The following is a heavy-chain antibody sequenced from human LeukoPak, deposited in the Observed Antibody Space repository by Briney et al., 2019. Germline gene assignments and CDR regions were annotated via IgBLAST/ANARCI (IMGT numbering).Heavy chain of an antibody. CDR1: GFTFSSYG. J-gene: IGHJ4*02. V-gene: IGHV3-30*18. CDR2: ISYDGSNK. D-gene: IGHD3-10*01. CDR3: AKERPAVRGALDY. Sequence: PGRSLRLSCAAPGFTFSSYGMHWVRQAPGKGLEWVAVISYDGSNKYYADSVKGRFTISRDNSKNTLYLQMNSLRAEDTAVYYCAKERPAVRGALDYWGQGTLVTVSS.